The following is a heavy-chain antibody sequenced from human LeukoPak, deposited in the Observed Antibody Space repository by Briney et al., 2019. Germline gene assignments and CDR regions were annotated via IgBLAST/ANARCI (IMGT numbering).Heavy chain of an antibody. CDR3: ARGRGMGGSYIGSVWRHDY. J-gene: IGHJ4*02. D-gene: IGHD1-26*01. V-gene: IGHV1-46*01. CDR2: INPSGGST. CDR1: GYTFTSYG. Sequence: ASVKVSCKASGYTFTSYGISWVRQAPGQGLEWMGIINPSGGSTSYAQKFQGRVTMTRDMSTSTVYMELSSLRSEDTAVYYCARGRGMGGSYIGSVWRHDYWGQGTLVTVSS.